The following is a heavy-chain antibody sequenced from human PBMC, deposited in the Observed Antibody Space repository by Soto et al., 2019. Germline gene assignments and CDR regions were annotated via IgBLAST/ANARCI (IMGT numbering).Heavy chain of an antibody. J-gene: IGHJ6*02. Sequence: QLQLQESGPGLVKPSETLSLTCTVSGGSISSSRYYWVWNRHPPGKGLVWVGSLYYRGNTYYNPSLNPPVTTSSDTARSHCALQLRSLTDADTPGYYCANHREYDGMDGWGQGTALTVSS. CDR2: LYYRGNT. CDR3: ANHREYDGMDG. CDR1: GGSISSSRYY. V-gene: IGHV4-39*02.